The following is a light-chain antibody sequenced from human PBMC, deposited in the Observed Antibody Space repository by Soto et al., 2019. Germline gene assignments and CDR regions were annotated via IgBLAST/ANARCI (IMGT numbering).Light chain of an antibody. CDR1: SSDVGGYNY. Sequence: QSVLTQPASVSGSPGQSITISCTGTSSDVGGYNYVSWYQLHPGRAPKLIISEVSNRPSGVSLRFSGSKSGNTASLTISGLQAEDEADYFCQAYDYSLTASVFGGGTKVTVL. CDR2: EVS. J-gene: IGLJ3*02. CDR3: QAYDYSLTASV. V-gene: IGLV2-14*01.